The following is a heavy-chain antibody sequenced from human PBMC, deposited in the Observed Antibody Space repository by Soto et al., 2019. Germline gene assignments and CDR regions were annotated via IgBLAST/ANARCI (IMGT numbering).Heavy chain of an antibody. J-gene: IGHJ5*02. Sequence: PGGSLRLSCAASGFTFSSYGMHWVRQAPGKGLEWVAVISYDGSNKYYADSVKGRFTISRDNSKNTLYLQMNSLRAEDTAVYYCAKGAITIFGNWFDPWGQGTLVTVSS. CDR2: ISYDGSNK. V-gene: IGHV3-30*18. CDR3: AKGAITIFGNWFDP. D-gene: IGHD3-3*01. CDR1: GFTFSSYG.